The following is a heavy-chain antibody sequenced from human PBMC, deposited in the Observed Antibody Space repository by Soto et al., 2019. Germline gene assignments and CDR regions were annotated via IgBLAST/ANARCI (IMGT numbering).Heavy chain of an antibody. Sequence: QVQLVESGGGVAQPGRSLRLSCAASGFAFSSYAMHWVRQAPGKGLEWLTVISYDGSNRYYADSVRGRFTVSRDNSKDTLFLQMNSLRVEDTAMYFCAKTPLGLVQTPSFDYWGQGTLVTVSS. V-gene: IGHV3-30*18. CDR3: AKTPLGLVQTPSFDY. D-gene: IGHD1-26*01. CDR2: ISYDGSNR. CDR1: GFAFSSYA. J-gene: IGHJ4*02.